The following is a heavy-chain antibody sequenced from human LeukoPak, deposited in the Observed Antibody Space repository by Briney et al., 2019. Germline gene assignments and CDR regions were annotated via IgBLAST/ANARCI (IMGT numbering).Heavy chain of an antibody. Sequence: GASVQVACGASGYTFTNYAITWVRQAPGQGLEWMGWMSVYNGNTQYAQKFQGRVTLTRDTSTNTAYMDLRSLKSDDTAVYYCARYSEGYCTSASCFRGFDPWGQGTLVTVSS. V-gene: IGHV1-18*01. D-gene: IGHD2-2*01. CDR3: ARYSEGYCTSASCFRGFDP. CDR1: GYTFTNYA. CDR2: MSVYNGNT. J-gene: IGHJ5*02.